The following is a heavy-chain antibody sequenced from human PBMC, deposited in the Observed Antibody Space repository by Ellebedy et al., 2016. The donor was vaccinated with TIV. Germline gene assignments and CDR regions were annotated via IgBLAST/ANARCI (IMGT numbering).Heavy chain of an antibody. V-gene: IGHV4-61*01. CDR1: GGSVSSGSYY. CDR3: ARKFVEVATIDDFYYAMDV. Sequence: SETLSLTCSVSGGSVSSGSYYWSWIRQPPGKGLEWIGYIYYSGGTNYNPSLKSRVTIALDTSKNEFSLKLRSVTAADTAVYYCARKFVEVATIDDFYYAMDVWGQGTTVTVSS. J-gene: IGHJ6*02. D-gene: IGHD5-24*01. CDR2: IYYSGGT.